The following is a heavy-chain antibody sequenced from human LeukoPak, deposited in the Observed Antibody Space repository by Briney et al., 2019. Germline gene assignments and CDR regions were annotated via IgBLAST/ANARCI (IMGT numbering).Heavy chain of an antibody. CDR2: IYSGGST. Sequence: PGGSLRLSCAASGFTVSSNYMSWVRQAPGKGLEWVSVIYSGGSTYYADSVKGRFTISRDNSKNTLYLQMNSLRAEDTAVYYCARDRVAVAGTPDIWGQGTMVTVSS. J-gene: IGHJ3*02. CDR1: GFTVSSNY. CDR3: ARDRVAVAGTPDI. D-gene: IGHD6-19*01. V-gene: IGHV3-66*01.